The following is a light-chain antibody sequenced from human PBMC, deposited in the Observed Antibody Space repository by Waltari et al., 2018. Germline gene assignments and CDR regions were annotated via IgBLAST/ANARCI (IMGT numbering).Light chain of an antibody. CDR1: QTILYSSNNKEY. CDR3: QQYYSTPWT. J-gene: IGKJ1*01. Sequence: DIVMTQSPESLAVSLGERANITCKSSQTILYSSNNKEYLAWYQSRPGQSPRLLIYWASARESGVPDRFSGSGSGTDFTLTISSLQAEDVAVYYCQQYYSTPWTFGQGTRVEIK. V-gene: IGKV4-1*01. CDR2: WAS.